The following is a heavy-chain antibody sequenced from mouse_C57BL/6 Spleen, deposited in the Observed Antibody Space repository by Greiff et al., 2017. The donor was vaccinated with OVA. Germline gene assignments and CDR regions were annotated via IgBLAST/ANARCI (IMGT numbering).Heavy chain of an antibody. V-gene: IGHV1-69*01. D-gene: IGHD1-1*01. Sequence: QVQLQQPGAELVMPGASVKLSCKASGYTFTSYWMHWVKQRPGQGLEWIGEIDPSDSYTNYNQKFKGKSTLTVDKSSSTAYMQLSSLTSEDSAVYYCARTYYYGSSWADYWGQGTTLTVSS. CDR1: GYTFTSYW. CDR2: IDPSDSYT. J-gene: IGHJ2*01. CDR3: ARTYYYGSSWADY.